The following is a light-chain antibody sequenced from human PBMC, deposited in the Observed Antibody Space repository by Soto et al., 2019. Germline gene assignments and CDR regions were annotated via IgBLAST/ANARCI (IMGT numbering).Light chain of an antibody. V-gene: IGKV3-20*01. CDR3: QQYSTLPHT. CDR2: GIS. Sequence: ESVLTQSPGTLSLSPGERATLSCRVSQSVSNSYFAWYQQKPGQAPRLLIYGISSRATGIPDRFSGSGSGTDFTLTISRLEPEDFVVYYCQQYSTLPHTFGRGTKLEVK. J-gene: IGKJ2*01. CDR1: QSVSNSY.